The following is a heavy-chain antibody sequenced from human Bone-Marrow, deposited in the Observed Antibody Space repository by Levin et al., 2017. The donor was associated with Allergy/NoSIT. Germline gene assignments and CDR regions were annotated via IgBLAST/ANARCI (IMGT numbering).Heavy chain of an antibody. CDR3: ARTMTTVANWFDP. D-gene: IGHD4-23*01. V-gene: IGHV5-51*01. CDR1: GYSFTSYW. CDR2: IYPGDSDT. Sequence: GESLKISCKGSGYSFTSYWIGWVRPMPGKGLEWMGIIYPGDSDTRYSPSFQGQVTISADKSISTAYLQWSSLKASDTAMYYCARTMTTVANWFDPWGQGTLVTVSS. J-gene: IGHJ5*02.